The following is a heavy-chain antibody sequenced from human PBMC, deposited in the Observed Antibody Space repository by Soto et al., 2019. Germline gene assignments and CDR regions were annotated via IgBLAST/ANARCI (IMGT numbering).Heavy chain of an antibody. V-gene: IGHV4-4*02. Sequence: SETLSLTCAVSGGSISSSNWWSWVRQPPGEWLEWIGDIYHSGSTNYNPSIKSRVTISVDKSKNQFSLKMSSVTAADTAVYYCATRSRAARHEYFKHWGQGTLVTVSS. D-gene: IGHD6-6*01. J-gene: IGHJ1*01. CDR3: ATRSRAARHEYFKH. CDR2: IYHSGST. CDR1: GGSISSSNW.